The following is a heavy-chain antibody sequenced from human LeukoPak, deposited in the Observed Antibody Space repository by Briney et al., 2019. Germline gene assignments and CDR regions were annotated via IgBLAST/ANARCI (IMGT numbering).Heavy chain of an antibody. D-gene: IGHD1-26*01. CDR3: ASGLSGSLDGDY. CDR2: IIPILGIA. Sequence: SVKVSCKASGGTFSSYTISWVRQAPGQGLGRMGKIIPILGIANYAQQFQGRVTITADKSTSTAYMELSSLRSEDTAVYYCASGLSGSLDGDYWGQGTLVTVSS. CDR1: GGTFSSYT. J-gene: IGHJ4*02. V-gene: IGHV1-69*02.